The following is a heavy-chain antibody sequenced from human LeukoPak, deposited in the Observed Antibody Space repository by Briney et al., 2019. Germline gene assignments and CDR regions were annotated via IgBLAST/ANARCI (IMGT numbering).Heavy chain of an antibody. CDR3: GREFVVPAAIAPRGIYYYYGMDV. V-gene: IGHV1-2*07. CDR2: INPYSGGT. Sequence: ASVKLSYKASRHTFTAYYMHSVRQAPGQGLKWMRWINPYSGGTNYEHKYQGRVTMTRYTSIRTAYMELSRVRSDDTAVYYCGREFVVPAAIAPRGIYYYYGMDVWGEGTTVTVSS. D-gene: IGHD2-2*01. CDR1: RHTFTAYY. J-gene: IGHJ6*04.